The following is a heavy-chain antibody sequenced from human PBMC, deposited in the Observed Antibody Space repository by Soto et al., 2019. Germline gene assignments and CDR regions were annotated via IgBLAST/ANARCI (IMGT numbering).Heavy chain of an antibody. J-gene: IGHJ6*02. CDR1: GGTFSSYA. D-gene: IGHD2-2*01. V-gene: IGHV1-69*12. Sequence: QVQLVQSGAAVKKPGSSVKVSCKASGGTFSSYAISWVRQAPGQGLEWMGGIIPIFGTANYAQKFQGRVTITADESTRTAYMELSSLRSEDTAVYYCARHKRRGDIVLVPAAMSYYYYYGMDVWGQGTTVTVSS. CDR2: IIPIFGTA. CDR3: ARHKRRGDIVLVPAAMSYYYYYGMDV.